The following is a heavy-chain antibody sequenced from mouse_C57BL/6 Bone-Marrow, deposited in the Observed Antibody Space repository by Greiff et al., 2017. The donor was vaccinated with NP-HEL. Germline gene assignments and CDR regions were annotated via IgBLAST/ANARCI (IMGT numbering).Heavy chain of an antibody. J-gene: IGHJ1*03. CDR1: GFTFSSYG. CDR3: ARHYGSRNFDV. V-gene: IGHV5-6*01. Sequence: VMLVESGGDLVKPGGSLKLSCAASGFTFSSYGMSWVRQTPDKRLEWVATISSGGSYTYYPDSVKGRFTISRDNAKNTLYLQMSSLKSEDTAMYYCARHYGSRNFDVWGTGTTVTVSS. CDR2: ISSGGSYT. D-gene: IGHD1-1*01.